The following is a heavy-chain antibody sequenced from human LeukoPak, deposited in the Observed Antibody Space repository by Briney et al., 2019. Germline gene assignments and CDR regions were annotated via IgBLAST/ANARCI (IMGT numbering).Heavy chain of an antibody. V-gene: IGHV3-7*01. D-gene: IGHD3-22*01. CDR1: GFTFSSYL. CDR3: ARGITYYYDSSGYLYFDF. CDR2: INQDGSEK. Sequence: GGSLRLSCAASGFTFSSYLMSWVRQAPGKGLEWVANINQDGSEKYYVDSVKGRFTISRDNAKNSLYLQMNSLRAEDTAVYYCARGITYYYDSSGYLYFDFWGQGTLVTVSS. J-gene: IGHJ4*02.